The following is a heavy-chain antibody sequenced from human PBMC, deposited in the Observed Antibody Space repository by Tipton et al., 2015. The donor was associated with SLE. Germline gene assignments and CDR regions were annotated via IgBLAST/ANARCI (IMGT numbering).Heavy chain of an antibody. Sequence: TLSLTCTVSGDSITSDYWTWIRQPPGKGLEWIGYIPYSGSTNYNPSVRSRVSISLDTSKNQFSLKVKSVTTADTAVYYCARMRGGYNAHHWGQGILVTVSS. J-gene: IGHJ5*02. V-gene: IGHV4-59*01. CDR2: IPYSGST. D-gene: IGHD5-24*01. CDR1: GDSITSDY. CDR3: ARMRGGYNAHH.